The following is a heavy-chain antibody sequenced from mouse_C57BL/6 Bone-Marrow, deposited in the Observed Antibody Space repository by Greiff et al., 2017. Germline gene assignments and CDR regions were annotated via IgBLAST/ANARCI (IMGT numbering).Heavy chain of an antibody. CDR1: GYTFTSYW. J-gene: IGHJ3*01. V-gene: IGHV1-64*01. CDR3: ARSKRRIEPFAY. Sequence: VQLLQPGAELVKPGASVKLSCKASGYTFTSYWMHWVKQRPGQGLEWIGMIHPNSGSTNYNEKFKSKVTLTVDKSSSTAYMQLSSLTSEDSAVYYCARSKRRIEPFAYWGQGTLVTVSA. CDR2: IHPNSGST.